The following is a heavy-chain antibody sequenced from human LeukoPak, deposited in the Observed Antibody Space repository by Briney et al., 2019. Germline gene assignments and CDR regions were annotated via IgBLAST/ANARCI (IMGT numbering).Heavy chain of an antibody. CDR1: GGTFSSYA. CDR2: IIPIFGTT. V-gene: IGHV1-69*01. Sequence: ASVKVSCKASGGTFSSYAITWMRQAPGQGLEWIGGIIPIFGTTNYAQNFQGRVTITADEPTRTAYMELSSLRSGDTAVYYCARSMTSYVFDYWGQGTLVTVSS. J-gene: IGHJ4*02. CDR3: ARSMTSYVFDY. D-gene: IGHD3-9*01.